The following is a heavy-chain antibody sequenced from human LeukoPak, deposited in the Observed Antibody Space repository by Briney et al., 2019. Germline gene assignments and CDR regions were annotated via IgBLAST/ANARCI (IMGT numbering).Heavy chain of an antibody. CDR2: ITSSSSAI. Sequence: GGSLRLSCVASGFTFSSYWMSWVRQAPGKGLEWVSYITSSSSAIYYADSVKGRFTISRDNAKNSLYLQMNSLRAEDTAVYYCARVRGSYHFDYWGQGTLVTVSS. J-gene: IGHJ4*02. V-gene: IGHV3-48*01. D-gene: IGHD1-26*01. CDR3: ARVRGSYHFDY. CDR1: GFTFSSYW.